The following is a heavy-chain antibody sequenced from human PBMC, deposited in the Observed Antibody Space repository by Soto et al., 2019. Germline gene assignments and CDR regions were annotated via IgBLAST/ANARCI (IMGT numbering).Heavy chain of an antibody. V-gene: IGHV4-39*01. CDR3: ATSNWFDP. CDR2: IYYSGST. Sequence: QLQLQESGPGLVKPSETLSLTCTVSGGSISSSSYFWGWIRQPPGKGLEWIGTIYYSGSTYYNPSLKSRVTISVDTSKNQFSLKLSSVTAADTAVYYCATSNWFDPWGQGTLVTVSS. CDR1: GGSISSSSYF. J-gene: IGHJ5*02.